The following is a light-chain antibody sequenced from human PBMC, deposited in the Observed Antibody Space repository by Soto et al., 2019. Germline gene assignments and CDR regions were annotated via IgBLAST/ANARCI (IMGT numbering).Light chain of an antibody. CDR2: GAS. CDR1: QSVSSN. J-gene: IGKJ1*01. CDR3: HQHNNWWT. Sequence: EVVMTQSPATLSVSPGERATLSCRASQSVSSNLAWYQQKPGQAPRLLIYGASTRAAGIPARFSGSGSGTDFTLTITSLQSEDFGFYSCHQHNNWWTFGQGTKVEIK. V-gene: IGKV3-15*01.